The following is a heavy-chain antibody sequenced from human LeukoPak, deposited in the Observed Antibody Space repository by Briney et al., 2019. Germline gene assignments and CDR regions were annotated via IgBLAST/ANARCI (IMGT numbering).Heavy chain of an antibody. V-gene: IGHV3-23*01. J-gene: IGHJ5*02. CDR1: GFTFSSYG. CDR3: ARGDSRGYYYTSGFDP. Sequence: PGGTLRLSCAASGFTFSSYGMSWVRQAPGKGLEWVSAISGSGGSTYYADSVKGRFTISRDNAKNTLHLQMNSLRAEDTAVYYCARGDSRGYYYTSGFDPWGQGTLVTVSS. CDR2: ISGSGGST. D-gene: IGHD3-22*01.